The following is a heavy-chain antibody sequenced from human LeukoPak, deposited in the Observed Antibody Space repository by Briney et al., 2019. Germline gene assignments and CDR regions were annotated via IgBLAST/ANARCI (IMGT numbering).Heavy chain of an antibody. CDR1: GFTVSSNY. J-gene: IGHJ4*02. V-gene: IGHV3-66*01. Sequence: GGSLRLSCAASGFTVSSNYMSWVRQAPGKGLEWVSVIYSGGSTYYADSVKGRFTISRDNSKNTLYLQMNSLRAEDTAVYYCVRVGAYYDFWSGYDYWGQGTLVTVSS. CDR2: IYSGGST. D-gene: IGHD3-3*01. CDR3: VRVGAYYDFWSGYDY.